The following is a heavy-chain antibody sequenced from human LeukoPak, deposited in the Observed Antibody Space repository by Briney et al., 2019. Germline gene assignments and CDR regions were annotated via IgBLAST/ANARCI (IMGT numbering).Heavy chain of an antibody. D-gene: IGHD3-22*01. CDR2: ISAYNGNT. CDR1: GYTLTSYG. CDR3: ARAARYYYDSSYGMDV. V-gene: IGHV1-18*01. Sequence: ASVKVSCKASGYTLTSYGISWVRQAPGQGLEWMGWISAYNGNTNYAQKLQGRVTMTTDTSTSTAYMELRSLRSDDTAVYYCARAARYYYDSSYGMDVWGQGTTVTVSS. J-gene: IGHJ6*02.